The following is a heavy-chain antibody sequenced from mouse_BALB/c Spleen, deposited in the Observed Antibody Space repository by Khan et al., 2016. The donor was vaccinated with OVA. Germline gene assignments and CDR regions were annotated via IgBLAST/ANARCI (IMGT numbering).Heavy chain of an antibody. V-gene: IGHV2-9*02. Sequence: VQLQESGPGLVAPSQSLSITCTVSGFSLTSYGVHWVRQPPGKGLEWLGVRWAGGSKNYNSTLMSRLSISKDNSKSQVFLNMNSLQTDDTAMYSCARLEDIWGQGTTLTVSS. J-gene: IGHJ2*01. CDR3: ARLEDI. CDR1: GFSLTSYG. CDR2: RWAGGSK. D-gene: IGHD1-3*01.